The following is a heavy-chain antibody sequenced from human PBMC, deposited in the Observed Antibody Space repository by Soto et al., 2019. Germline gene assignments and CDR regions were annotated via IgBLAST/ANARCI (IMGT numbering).Heavy chain of an antibody. Sequence: GGSLRLSCAASGFTFSSYSMNWVRQAPGKGLEWVSSISSSSSYIYYADSVKGRFTISRDNAKNTLYLQMNSLRAEDTAVYYCATDSTQTFCDGGPCYSLQTKIHDSWGQGTLVTVSS. CDR1: GFTFSSYS. CDR2: ISSSSSYI. D-gene: IGHD2-21*01. CDR3: ATDSTQTFCDGGPCYSLQTKIHDS. V-gene: IGHV3-21*01. J-gene: IGHJ4*02.